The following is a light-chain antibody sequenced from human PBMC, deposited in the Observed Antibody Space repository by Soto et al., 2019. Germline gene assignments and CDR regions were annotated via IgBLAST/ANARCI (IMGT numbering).Light chain of an antibody. Sequence: QSVLTQPPSASGSPGQSVTISCTVTSSDGGGYNYVSWYQQHPGKAPKLMIYEVSKRPSGVPDRFSGSKSGNTASLTVSGLQAEDEADYYCSSYAGSNNPYVFGTGTKVTVL. V-gene: IGLV2-8*01. CDR2: EVS. CDR1: SSDGGGYNY. J-gene: IGLJ1*01. CDR3: SSYAGSNNPYV.